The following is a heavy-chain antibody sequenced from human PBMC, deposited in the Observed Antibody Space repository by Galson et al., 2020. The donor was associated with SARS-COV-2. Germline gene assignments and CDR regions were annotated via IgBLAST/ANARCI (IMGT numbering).Heavy chain of an antibody. J-gene: IGHJ4*02. CDR3: ARDSSGYKHFAY. Sequence: GGSLRLSCAASGFTFSGYAMHWVRQAPGKGLEWVAVISYDGSNKYYADSVKGRFTISRDNSKNTLYLQMNSLGAEDTAVYYCARDSSGYKHFAYWGQGTLVTVSS. V-gene: IGHV3-30-3*01. CDR1: GFTFSGYA. CDR2: ISYDGSNK. D-gene: IGHD3-22*01.